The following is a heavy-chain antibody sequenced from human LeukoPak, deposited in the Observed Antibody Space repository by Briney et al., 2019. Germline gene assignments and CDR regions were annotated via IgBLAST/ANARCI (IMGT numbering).Heavy chain of an antibody. D-gene: IGHD2-2*01. CDR1: GFTFSTYW. CDR2: INRDGSST. V-gene: IGHV3-74*01. CDR3: ARYATIVVVPAAIDYYYGMDV. J-gene: IGHJ6*02. Sequence: GGSLRLSCAASGFTFSTYWMHWVRQAPGKGLVWVSRINRDGSSTSYADSVKGRFTISRDNSKNTLYLQMNSLRAEDTAVYYCARYATIVVVPAAIDYYYGMDVWGQGTTVTVSS.